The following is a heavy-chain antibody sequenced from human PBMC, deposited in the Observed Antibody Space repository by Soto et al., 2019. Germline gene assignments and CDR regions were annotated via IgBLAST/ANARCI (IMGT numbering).Heavy chain of an antibody. V-gene: IGHV1-18*01. Sequence: QVRLVQSGAEVKKSGASVKVSCKASGYMFNSYGMSWLRQAPGQGLEWIGWISGYNGKTDLAQKFQGRVTMTTEASTSTVYMELTSLRFDDTALYYCARDETYTAGWYFEHWGQGTLVTVPS. D-gene: IGHD6-19*01. CDR2: ISGYNGKT. CDR1: GYMFNSYG. CDR3: ARDETYTAGWYFEH. J-gene: IGHJ4*02.